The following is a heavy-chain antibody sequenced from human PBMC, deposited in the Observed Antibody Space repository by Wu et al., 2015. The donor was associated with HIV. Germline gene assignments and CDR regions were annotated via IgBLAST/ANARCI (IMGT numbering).Heavy chain of an antibody. CDR3: ARLQSLSGFYSNADY. Sequence: QVQLVQSGPEVKKPGSSVKVSCKASGYSFINYGINWVRQAPGQGLECLGWINPNRGGTKYAQKFQGRVTMTRDTAVSTAYMELNSLRSDDTAVYYCARLQSLSGFYSNADYWGQGTLVTVSS. D-gene: IGHD3-22*01. CDR1: GYSFINYG. V-gene: IGHV1-2*02. CDR2: INPNRGGT. J-gene: IGHJ4*02.